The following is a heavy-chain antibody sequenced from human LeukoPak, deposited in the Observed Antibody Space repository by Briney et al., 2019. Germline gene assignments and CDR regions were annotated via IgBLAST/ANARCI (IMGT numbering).Heavy chain of an antibody. D-gene: IGHD2/OR15-2a*01. Sequence: PGGSLRFSCAASGFTFSSYAMSGVRQVPGKGLEWVSTVSGSGGSTYYADSVKDRFTISRDNSKNTLYLQMNSLRPDDTAVYYCARGGGSFHDYWGQGTLVTVSS. CDR2: VSGSGGST. CDR3: ARGGGSFHDY. J-gene: IGHJ4*02. V-gene: IGHV3-23*01. CDR1: GFTFSSYA.